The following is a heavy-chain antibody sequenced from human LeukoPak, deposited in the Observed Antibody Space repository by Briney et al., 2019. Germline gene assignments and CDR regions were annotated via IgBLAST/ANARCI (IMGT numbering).Heavy chain of an antibody. CDR3: ERGSGNNYDFWSGYRGRGRWFDP. CDR1: GGSFSGYY. J-gene: IGHJ5*02. V-gene: IGHV4-34*01. CDR2: INHSEST. D-gene: IGHD3-3*01. Sequence: SETLSLTCAVYGGSFSGYYWGWIRQPPGKGREGFGEINHSESTNYNPSPKSGATISVDTSKNQFSLKLSSVTAEDTAVYYCERGSGNNYDFWSGYRGRGRWFDPWGQGTLVTVSS.